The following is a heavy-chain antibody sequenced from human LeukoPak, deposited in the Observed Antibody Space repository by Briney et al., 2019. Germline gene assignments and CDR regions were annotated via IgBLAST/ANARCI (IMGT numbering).Heavy chain of an antibody. CDR3: ARVHNYYDSSGYEINWFDP. CDR2: IYSGGST. D-gene: IGHD3-22*01. J-gene: IGHJ5*02. Sequence: PGGSLRLSCAASGFTVSSNYMSWVRQGPGKGLEWVSGIYSGGSTYYADSVKGRFTISRDNSKNTLYLQMNSLRAEDTAVYYCARVHNYYDSSGYEINWFDPWGQGTLVTVSS. CDR1: GFTVSSNY. V-gene: IGHV3-53*01.